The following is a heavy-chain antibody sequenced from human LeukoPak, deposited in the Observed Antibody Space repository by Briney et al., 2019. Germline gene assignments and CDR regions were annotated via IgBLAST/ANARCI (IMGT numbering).Heavy chain of an antibody. CDR1: GFTFSSYW. Sequence: PGGSLRLSCAASGFTFSSYWMSWVRQAPGKGLEWVANTKQDGSEKYYVDSVKGRFTISRDNAKNSLYLQMNSLRAEDTAVYYCARDLVQYYDFWSPFDYWGQGTLVTVSS. J-gene: IGHJ4*02. D-gene: IGHD3-3*01. CDR2: TKQDGSEK. CDR3: ARDLVQYYDFWSPFDY. V-gene: IGHV3-7*01.